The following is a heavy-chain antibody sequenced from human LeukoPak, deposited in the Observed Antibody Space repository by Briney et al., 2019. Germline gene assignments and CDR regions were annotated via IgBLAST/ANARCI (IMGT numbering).Heavy chain of an antibody. CDR3: ASGAVAGAFDI. V-gene: IGHV1-69*01. CDR1: GGTFSRSA. J-gene: IGHJ3*02. D-gene: IGHD6-19*01. CDR2: IIPIFGTA. Sequence: ASVRVSCKASGGTFSRSAISWMRQAPGQGLEWMGGIIPIFGTANYAQTFQDRLTITADESTSTAYMELSSLRSDDTAVYYCASGAVAGAFDIWGQGTMVTVSS.